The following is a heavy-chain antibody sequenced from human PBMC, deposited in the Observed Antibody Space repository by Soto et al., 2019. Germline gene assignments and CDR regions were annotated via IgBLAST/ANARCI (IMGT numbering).Heavy chain of an antibody. J-gene: IGHJ4*02. Sequence: PSETLSLTCTVSGGSISSGDYYWSWIRQPPGKGLEWIGYIYYSGSTYYNPSLKSRVTISVDTSKNQFSLKLSSVTAADTAVYYCDARDRGVVTAFDYWGQGTLVTVSS. V-gene: IGHV4-30-4*01. CDR1: GGSISSGDYY. CDR2: IYYSGST. CDR3: DARDRGVVTAFDY. D-gene: IGHD2-21*02.